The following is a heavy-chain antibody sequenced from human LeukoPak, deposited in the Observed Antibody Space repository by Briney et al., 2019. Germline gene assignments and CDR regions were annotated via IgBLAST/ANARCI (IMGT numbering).Heavy chain of an antibody. CDR2: ISSNGGST. D-gene: IGHD3-10*01. CDR1: GLTFSMFG. V-gene: IGHV3-64D*06. J-gene: IGHJ5*02. Sequence: GGSLRLSCSASGLTFSMFGMHWVRQTPGKGLEYVSGISSNGGSTYYADCVKGRFTISRDNSKNTLYLQMSSLRAEDTAVYYCVQEMVRGFIFNWFDPWGQGTLVTVSS. CDR3: VQEMVRGFIFNWFDP.